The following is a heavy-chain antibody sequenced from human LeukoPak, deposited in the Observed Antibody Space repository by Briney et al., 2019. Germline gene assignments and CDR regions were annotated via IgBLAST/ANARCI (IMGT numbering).Heavy chain of an antibody. CDR1: GFTFSSYG. CDR2: ISYDGSNK. D-gene: IGHD3-10*01. Sequence: GRSLRLSCAASGFTFSSYGMHWVRQAPGKGLEWVAVISYDGSNKCYADSVKGRFTISRDNSKNTLYLQMNSLRAEDTAVYYCAKYRLSFTMVRGSIDFWGQGTLVTVSS. V-gene: IGHV3-30*18. CDR3: AKYRLSFTMVRGSIDF. J-gene: IGHJ4*02.